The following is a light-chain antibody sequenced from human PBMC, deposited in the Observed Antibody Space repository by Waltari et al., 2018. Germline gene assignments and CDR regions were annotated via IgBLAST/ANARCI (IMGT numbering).Light chain of an antibody. J-gene: IGKJ1*01. CDR1: QSVRSNY. V-gene: IGKV3-20*01. Sequence: DIVLTQSPGTLSLSPGERVTLSCRASQSVRSNYLAWYQQKPGQAPRLLIYAASSRATGIPDTFSGSGSGTDFTLTISRLEPEDFAVYYCQQYGSSPRTFGQGTKVEIK. CDR3: QQYGSSPRT. CDR2: AAS.